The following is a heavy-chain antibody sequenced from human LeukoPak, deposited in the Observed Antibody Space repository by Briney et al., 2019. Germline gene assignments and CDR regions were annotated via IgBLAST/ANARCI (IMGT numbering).Heavy chain of an antibody. V-gene: IGHV4-39*01. Sequence: SETLSPTCTVSGGSISSSSYYWGWIRQPPGKGLEWIGGIYYSGSTYYNPSLKSRVTISVDTSKNQFSLKLSSVTAADTAVYYCARQYYDILTGYYNAGVDYWGQGTLVTVSS. CDR1: GGSISSSSYY. D-gene: IGHD3-9*01. CDR3: ARQYYDILTGYYNAGVDY. J-gene: IGHJ4*02. CDR2: IYYSGST.